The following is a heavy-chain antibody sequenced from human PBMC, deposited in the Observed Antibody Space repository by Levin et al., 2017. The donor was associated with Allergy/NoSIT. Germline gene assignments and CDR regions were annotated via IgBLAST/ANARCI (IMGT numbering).Heavy chain of an antibody. CDR2: IYYSGST. V-gene: IGHV4-39*07. CDR1: GGSISSSSYY. Sequence: SQTLSLTCTVSGGSISSSSYYWGWIRQPPGKGLEWIGSIYYSGSTYYNPSLKSRVTISVDTSKNQFSLKLSSVTAADTAVYYCARDSEIDDFWSGDKTSNWFDPWGQGTLVTVSS. CDR3: ARDSEIDDFWSGDKTSNWFDP. J-gene: IGHJ5*02. D-gene: IGHD3-3*01.